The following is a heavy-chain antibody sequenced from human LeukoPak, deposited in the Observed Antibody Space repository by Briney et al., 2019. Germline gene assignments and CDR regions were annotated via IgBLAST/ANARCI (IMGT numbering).Heavy chain of an antibody. V-gene: IGHV3-21*04. CDR1: GFTFSSYS. D-gene: IGHD2-2*01. CDR3: AKAAIFCSSTSCHRTPFDY. CDR2: ISSSSSYI. J-gene: IGHJ4*02. Sequence: GGSLRLSCAASGFTFSSYSMNWVRQAPGKGLEWVSSISSSSSYIYYADSVKGRFTISRDNAKNSLYLQMNSLRAEDTAVYYCAKAAIFCSSTSCHRTPFDYWGQGTLVTVSS.